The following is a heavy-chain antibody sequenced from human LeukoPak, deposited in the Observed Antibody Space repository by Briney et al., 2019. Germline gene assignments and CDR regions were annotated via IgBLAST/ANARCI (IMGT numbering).Heavy chain of an antibody. Sequence: SETLSLTCTVSGGSISSYYWSWIRQPPGKGLEWIGYIYYSGSTNYNPSLKSRVTISVDTYKNQFSLKMTSVTAADTAVYYRALLTELVGATPSTAVWGQGTMVTVSS. CDR3: ALLTELVGATPSTAV. D-gene: IGHD1-26*01. V-gene: IGHV4-59*12. J-gene: IGHJ3*01. CDR2: IYYSGST. CDR1: GGSISSYY.